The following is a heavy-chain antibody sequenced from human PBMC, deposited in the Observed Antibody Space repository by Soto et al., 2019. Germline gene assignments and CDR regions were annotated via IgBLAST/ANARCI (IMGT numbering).Heavy chain of an antibody. Sequence: QVQLVQSGAEVKKPGSSVKVSCKASGGTFSSYTISWVRQAPGQGLEWMGRIIPILGIANYAQKFQGRVTVTADKHTSTAYMELSSLRSEDTAVYYCARVSYGYKGDFDYWGQGTLVTVSS. V-gene: IGHV1-69*02. D-gene: IGHD5-18*01. CDR2: IIPILGIA. J-gene: IGHJ4*02. CDR1: GGTFSSYT. CDR3: ARVSYGYKGDFDY.